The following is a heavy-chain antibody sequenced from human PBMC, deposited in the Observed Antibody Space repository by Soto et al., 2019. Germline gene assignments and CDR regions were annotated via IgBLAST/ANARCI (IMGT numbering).Heavy chain of an antibody. J-gene: IGHJ3*02. CDR2: IYYSGST. D-gene: IGHD3-16*02. V-gene: IGHV4-31*02. Sequence: LCGGSISSGGYYWSWIRQHPGKGLEWIGYIYYSGSTYYNPSLKSRVTISVDTSKNQFSLKLSSVTAADTAVYYCARRLGGVIALNAFDIWGQGTMVTVSS. CDR1: GGSISSGGYY. CDR3: ARRLGGVIALNAFDI.